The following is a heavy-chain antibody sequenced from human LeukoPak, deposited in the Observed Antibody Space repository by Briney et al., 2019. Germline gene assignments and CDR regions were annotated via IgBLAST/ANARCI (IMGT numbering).Heavy chain of an antibody. J-gene: IGHJ4*02. CDR1: GGSISSYY. CDR3: ASGTVAGTDFDY. V-gene: IGHV4-59*01. Sequence: PSQTLSLTCAVSGGSISSYYWSWIRQPPGKGLEWIGYIYYSGSTNYNPSLKSRVTISVDTSKNQFSLKLSSVTAADTAVYYCASGTVAGTDFDYWGQGTLVTVSS. D-gene: IGHD6-19*01. CDR2: IYYSGST.